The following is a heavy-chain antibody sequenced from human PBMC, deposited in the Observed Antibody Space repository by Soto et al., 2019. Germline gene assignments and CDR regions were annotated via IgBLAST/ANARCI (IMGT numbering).Heavy chain of an antibody. D-gene: IGHD6-13*01. Sequence: EASVKVSCKASGYTSTSYGISWVRQAPGQGLEWMGWISAYNGNTNYAQKLQGRVTMTTDTSTSTAYMELRSLRSDDTAVYYCAREGGEAAASDSDYWGQGTLVTVSS. CDR1: GYTSTSYG. J-gene: IGHJ4*02. CDR3: AREGGEAAASDSDY. CDR2: ISAYNGNT. V-gene: IGHV1-18*01.